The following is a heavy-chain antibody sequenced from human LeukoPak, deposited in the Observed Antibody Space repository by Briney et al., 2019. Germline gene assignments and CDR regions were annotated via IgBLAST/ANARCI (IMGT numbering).Heavy chain of an antibody. CDR2: ISSSSSYT. D-gene: IGHD3-10*01. CDR1: GFIFSDYY. Sequence: PGGSLRLSCAASGFIFSDYYMSWIRQAPGKGLEWVSYISSSSSYTNYADSVKGRFTISRDNAKNSLYLQMNSLRAEDTAVYYCARDPYYYGSGRYYYGMDVWGKGTTVTVSS. CDR3: ARDPYYYGSGRYYYGMDV. J-gene: IGHJ6*04. V-gene: IGHV3-11*06.